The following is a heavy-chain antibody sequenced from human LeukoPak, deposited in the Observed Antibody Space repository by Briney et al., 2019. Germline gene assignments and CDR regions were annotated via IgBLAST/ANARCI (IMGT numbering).Heavy chain of an antibody. J-gene: IGHJ4*02. Sequence: SGPTLVNPTQTLTLTCTFSGFSLSTSGVGVGWIRQPPGKALEWLARIDWDDDKYYSTSLKTRLTISKDTSKNQVVLTMTNMDPVDTATYYCARIRGSGDYFDYWGQGTLVTVSS. CDR3: ARIRGSGDYFDY. D-gene: IGHD3-10*01. V-gene: IGHV2-70*11. CDR2: IDWDDDK. CDR1: GFSLSTSGVG.